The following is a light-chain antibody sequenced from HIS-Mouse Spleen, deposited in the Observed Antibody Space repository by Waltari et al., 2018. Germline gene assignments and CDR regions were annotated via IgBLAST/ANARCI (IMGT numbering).Light chain of an antibody. J-gene: IGLJ3*02. CDR3: AAWDDSLNGWV. V-gene: IGLV1-44*01. Sequence: QSVLTQPPSASGTPGQRVTISCSGTSSTPGSNTLNWYKQLPGTAPKLLIYSNNQRPSGVPDRFSGSKSGTSASLAISGLQSEDEADYYCAAWDDSLNGWVFGGGTKLTVL. CDR2: SNN. CDR1: SSTPGSNT.